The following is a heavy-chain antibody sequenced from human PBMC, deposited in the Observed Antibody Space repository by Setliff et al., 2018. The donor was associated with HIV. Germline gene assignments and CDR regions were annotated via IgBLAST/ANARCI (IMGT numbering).Heavy chain of an antibody. CDR1: GFTFSSYG. J-gene: IGHJ4*02. Sequence: GGSLRLSCAASGFTFSSYGMHWVRQAPGKGLEWVAVIWYDGSNKYYADSVKGRFTISRDNSKNTLYLQMNSLRAEDTAVYYCAKVGSSWYAPFDYWGQGTLVTVS. D-gene: IGHD6-13*01. CDR2: IWYDGSNK. CDR3: AKVGSSWYAPFDY. V-gene: IGHV3-33*06.